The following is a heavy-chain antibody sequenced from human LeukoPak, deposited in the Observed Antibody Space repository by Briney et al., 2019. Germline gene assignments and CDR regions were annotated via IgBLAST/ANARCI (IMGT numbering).Heavy chain of an antibody. D-gene: IGHD4-17*01. Sequence: GGSLRLSCAASGFTVSSYYMNWVRQAPGKELEWVSVIYTGGGRYYADSVRGRFTISRDTSKNMVFLQMNSLRVEDTAVYYCARDPTNSGDYLGYWGQGTLVTVSS. CDR1: GFTVSSYY. J-gene: IGHJ4*02. CDR2: IYTGGGR. CDR3: ARDPTNSGDYLGY. V-gene: IGHV3-53*01.